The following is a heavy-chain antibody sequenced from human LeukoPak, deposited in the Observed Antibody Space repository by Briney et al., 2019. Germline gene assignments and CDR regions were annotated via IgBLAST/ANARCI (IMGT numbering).Heavy chain of an antibody. J-gene: IGHJ3*02. V-gene: IGHV3-74*01. Sequence: PGGSLRLSCAASGFTFSSYWMHWVRQAPGKGLVWVSRISSDGRTTNYADSVKGRFAISRDNAKNTLYLEMNSLRAEDTAVYYCARGGGYCSGGSCNSHDAFDIWGQGTLVTVSS. D-gene: IGHD2-15*01. CDR3: ARGGGYCSGGSCNSHDAFDI. CDR1: GFTFSSYW. CDR2: ISSDGRTT.